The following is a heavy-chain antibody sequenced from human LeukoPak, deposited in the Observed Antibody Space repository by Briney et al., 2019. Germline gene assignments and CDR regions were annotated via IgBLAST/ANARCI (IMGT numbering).Heavy chain of an antibody. V-gene: IGHV3-64D*09. D-gene: IGHD3-3*01. CDR3: VKDPFFYYGRDV. CDR2: IHHDASGA. Sequence: GGSVRLSCTASGFAFETFSMHWLRQPPGRGLEFVSAIHHDASGAFYAETVKGRFTISRDNSKNILYLDMSRLRAENTAVYYCVKDPFFYYGRDVWGQGTTVTVSS. CDR1: GFAFETFS. J-gene: IGHJ6*02.